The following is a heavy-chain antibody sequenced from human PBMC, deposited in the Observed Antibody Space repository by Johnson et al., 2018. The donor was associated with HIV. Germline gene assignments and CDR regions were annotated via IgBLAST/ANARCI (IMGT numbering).Heavy chain of an antibody. J-gene: IGHJ3*02. Sequence: VQLVESGGGVVQPGRSLRLSCAASGFTVSSNYMSWVRQAPGNGLEWVSVIYSGGSTYYADSVKGRFTSSRDNSKNTLYLQMNSLRAEDTAGYYWAREGPPRAFVIWGQGTMVTVSS. CDR2: IYSGGST. CDR3: AREGPPRAFVI. V-gene: IGHV3-66*01. CDR1: GFTVSSNY.